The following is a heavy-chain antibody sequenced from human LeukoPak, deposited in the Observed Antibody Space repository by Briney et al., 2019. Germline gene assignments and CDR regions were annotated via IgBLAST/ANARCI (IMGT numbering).Heavy chain of an antibody. J-gene: IGHJ4*02. CDR2: ISHSGST. CDR3: ARASYCSSTSCLIDY. CDR1: GGSFSGYY. D-gene: IGHD2-2*01. V-gene: IGHV4-34*01. Sequence: SETLSLTCAVYGGSFSGYYWSWIRQPPGKGLEWIGEISHSGSTNHNPSLKSRVTISVDTSKNQFSLKLSSVTAADTAVYYCARASYCSSTSCLIDYWGQGTLVTVSS.